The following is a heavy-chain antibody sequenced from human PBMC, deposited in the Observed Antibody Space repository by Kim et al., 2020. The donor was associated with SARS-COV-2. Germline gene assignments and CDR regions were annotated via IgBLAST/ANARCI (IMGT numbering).Heavy chain of an antibody. CDR1: GGSFSGYY. CDR3: ARERRRNYYDSSGYYRGVLYDAFDI. CDR2: INHSGST. Sequence: SETLSLTCAVYGGSFSGYYWSWIRQPPGKGLEWIGEINHSGSTNYNPSLKSRVTISVDTSKNQFSLKLSSVTAADTAVYYCARERRRNYYDSSGYYRGVLYDAFDIWGQGTMVTVSS. V-gene: IGHV4-34*01. D-gene: IGHD3-22*01. J-gene: IGHJ3*02.